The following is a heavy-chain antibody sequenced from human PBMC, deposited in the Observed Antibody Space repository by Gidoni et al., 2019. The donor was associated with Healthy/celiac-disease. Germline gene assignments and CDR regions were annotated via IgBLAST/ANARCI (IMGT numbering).Heavy chain of an antibody. D-gene: IGHD4-17*01. Sequence: QVQLVESGGGVVQPGRSLRLSCSASGFTFRSYAMHWVRQAPGKGLEWVAVISYDGSNKYYADSVKGRFTISRDNSKNTLYLQMNSLRAEDTAVYYCARDRVYGGNSSSGYWGQGTLVTVSS. CDR3: ARDRVYGGNSSSGY. J-gene: IGHJ4*02. V-gene: IGHV3-30-3*01. CDR1: GFTFRSYA. CDR2: ISYDGSNK.